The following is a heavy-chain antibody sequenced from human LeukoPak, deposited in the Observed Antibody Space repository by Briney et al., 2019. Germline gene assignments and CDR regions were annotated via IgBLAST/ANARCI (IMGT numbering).Heavy chain of an antibody. V-gene: IGHV4-34*01. CDR2: INHSGST. Sequence: SETLSLTCAVYGGSFSGYYWSWIRQPPGKGLEWIGEINHSGSTNYNPSLKSRVTISVDTSKNQFSLKLSSVTAADTAVYYCARGSGYSNPWGQGTLVTVSS. D-gene: IGHD6-13*01. CDR1: GGSFSGYY. CDR3: ARGSGYSNP. J-gene: IGHJ5*02.